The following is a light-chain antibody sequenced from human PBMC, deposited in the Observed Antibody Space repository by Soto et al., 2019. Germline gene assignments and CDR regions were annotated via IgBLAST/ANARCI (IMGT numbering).Light chain of an antibody. J-gene: IGKJ1*01. Sequence: DIQMKQSPSSLSASVGERVTITCRASQSISSYLNWYQQKPGKAPKLLNYAASSLQSGVPSRFSGSGSVTDFTLTISSLQPADFATYYCQQSYSTPRSCGQVIKVDIK. V-gene: IGKV1-39*01. CDR1: QSISSY. CDR3: QQSYSTPRS. CDR2: AAS.